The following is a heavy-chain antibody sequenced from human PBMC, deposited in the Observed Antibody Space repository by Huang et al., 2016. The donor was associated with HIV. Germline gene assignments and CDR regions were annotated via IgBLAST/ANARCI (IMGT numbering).Heavy chain of an antibody. V-gene: IGHV5-51*01. CDR2: IYPGDSDT. Sequence: EVQLVQSGAEVKKPGESLKISFKGSGYKFTSYWIAWVRQMPGKGLERMGIIYPGDSDTRDSPSFQGQVTISADKSINTAYLQWSSLKTSDTAMYFCARQRASGSTYVDSWGQGTLLTVYS. J-gene: IGHJ4*02. CDR1: GYKFTSYW. D-gene: IGHD2-15*01. CDR3: ARQRASGSTYVDS.